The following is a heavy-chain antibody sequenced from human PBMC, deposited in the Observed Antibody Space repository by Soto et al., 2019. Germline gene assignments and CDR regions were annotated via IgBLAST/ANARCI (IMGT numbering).Heavy chain of an antibody. J-gene: IGHJ4*02. CDR3: ARRGGWIQIWSV. D-gene: IGHD5-18*01. CDR2: INHSGST. Sequence: SETLCITCAFYVGSFSVYYWSWIRQPPGKGLEWIGEINHSGSTIYNPSLKSRVTMSVDTSKKQFSLKLSSVTVADTAVYYCARRGGWIQIWSVWGQGTPVTVSS. V-gene: IGHV4-34*01. CDR1: VGSFSVYY.